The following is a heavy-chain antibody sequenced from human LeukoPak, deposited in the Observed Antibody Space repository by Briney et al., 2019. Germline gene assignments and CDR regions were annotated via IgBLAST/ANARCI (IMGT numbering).Heavy chain of an antibody. CDR3: ARHGGCSGGSCYRKFDP. D-gene: IGHD2-15*01. CDR2: IYYSGST. V-gene: IGHV4-39*01. Sequence: SETLSLTCTVSGGSISGSSYYWGWLRQPPGKGLEWLGSIYYSGSTYYNPSLKSQVTISVDTSKNLFSLKLSSVTAADTAVYYCARHGGCSGGSCYRKFDPWGQGALVTVSS. CDR1: GGSISGSSYY. J-gene: IGHJ5*02.